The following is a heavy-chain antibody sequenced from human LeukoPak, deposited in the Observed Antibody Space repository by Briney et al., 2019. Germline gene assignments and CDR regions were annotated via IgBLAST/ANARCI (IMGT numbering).Heavy chain of an antibody. Sequence: SETLSLTCTVSGASIITTNYYWGWIRQPPGKGLEWIGSISYSGNAYYNPSLRSRLSISVDASKNQFSLKVRSVTAADTAVYYCARNLGQTWGTVTTDLWYFDHWGQGTLVPVSS. CDR2: ISYSGNA. J-gene: IGHJ4*02. CDR3: ARNLGQTWGTVTTDLWYFDH. CDR1: GASIITTNYY. V-gene: IGHV4-39*01. D-gene: IGHD4-11*01.